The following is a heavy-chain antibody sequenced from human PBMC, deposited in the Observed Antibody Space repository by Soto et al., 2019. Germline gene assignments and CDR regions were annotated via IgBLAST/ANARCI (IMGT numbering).Heavy chain of an antibody. Sequence: GGSLRLSCAASGFTFSASAMHWVRQASGAGLEWVGRIRSKANSYATTYAASVRGRFTISRDDSKNTAYLQMNSLKTEDTAVYYCTRHEAYCGGDCHKFDWFAPWGQGTLVTV. CDR3: TRHEAYCGGDCHKFDWFAP. CDR2: IRSKANSYAT. CDR1: GFTFSASA. D-gene: IGHD2-21*02. V-gene: IGHV3-73*01. J-gene: IGHJ5*02.